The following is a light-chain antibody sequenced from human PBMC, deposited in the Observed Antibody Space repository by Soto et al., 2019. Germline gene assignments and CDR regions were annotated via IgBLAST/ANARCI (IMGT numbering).Light chain of an antibody. J-gene: IGLJ2*01. Sequence: QSALTQPASVSGSPGQSITISCAGTSSDVGGYNYVSWYQQHPGKAPKLMIYDVSNRPSGVSNRFSGSKSGNTASLTISGLQAEDEADYFCGSYTTSGTVFGGGTQLTVL. CDR2: DVS. CDR3: GSYTTSGTV. V-gene: IGLV2-14*03. CDR1: SSDVGGYNY.